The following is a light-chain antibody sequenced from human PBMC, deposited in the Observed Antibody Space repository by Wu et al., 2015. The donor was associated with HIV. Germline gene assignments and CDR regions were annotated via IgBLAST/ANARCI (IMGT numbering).Light chain of an antibody. V-gene: IGKV1-9*01. J-gene: IGKJ3*01. Sequence: DIQLTQSPSFLSASVGDRVTITCRASQGISTNLVWYQQKPGKAPNLLIYAASTLQSGVPSRFSGSGSGTEFTLTISSLQPEDFATYYCQQLNNYPPFTFGPGTKVDFK. CDR1: QGISTN. CDR2: AAS. CDR3: QQLNNYPPFT.